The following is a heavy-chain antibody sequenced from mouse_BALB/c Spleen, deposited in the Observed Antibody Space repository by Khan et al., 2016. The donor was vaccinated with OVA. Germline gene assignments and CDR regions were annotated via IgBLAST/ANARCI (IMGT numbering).Heavy chain of an antibody. CDR3: ARDRNYDGSSFYFDY. Sequence: EVELVESGGGLVKPGGSLKFSCAASGFTFSSYSMSWVRQTPEKRLEWVATITSGGSYTYYPDSVKGRFTISSDNAMNTMYLPMSSLKSEDTAMYYCARDRNYDGSSFYFDYWGQGTTLTVSS. J-gene: IGHJ2*01. CDR2: ITSGGSYT. V-gene: IGHV5-6-4*01. CDR1: GFTFSSYS. D-gene: IGHD1-1*01.